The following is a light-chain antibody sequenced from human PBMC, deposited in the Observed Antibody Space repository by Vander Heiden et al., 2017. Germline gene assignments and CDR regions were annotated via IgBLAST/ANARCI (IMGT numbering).Light chain of an antibody. Sequence: DIVMTQSPVPLAVSLGERATINCKSSQSVLHSSNNKNYLAWYQQKPGQPPKLLIYCASTRESGVPDRFSGSGSGTDVTLAISSLQAEDVAVYYCQQYYTTPHTFGQGTKLEIK. J-gene: IGKJ2*01. CDR1: QSVLHSSNNKNY. CDR2: CAS. CDR3: QQYYTTPHT. V-gene: IGKV4-1*01.